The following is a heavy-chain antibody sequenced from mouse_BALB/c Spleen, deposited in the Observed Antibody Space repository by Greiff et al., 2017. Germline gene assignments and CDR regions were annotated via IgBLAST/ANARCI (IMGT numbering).Heavy chain of an antibody. Sequence: ELVKPGASVKLSCKASGYTFTSYWINWIKQRPGQGLEWIGRIAPGSGSTYYNEMFKGKATLTVDTSSSTAYIQLSSLSSEDSAVYFCARDMITYAMDYWGQGTSVTVSS. CDR1: GYTFTSYW. J-gene: IGHJ4*01. CDR2: IAPGSGST. D-gene: IGHD2-4*01. CDR3: ARDMITYAMDY. V-gene: IGHV1S41*01.